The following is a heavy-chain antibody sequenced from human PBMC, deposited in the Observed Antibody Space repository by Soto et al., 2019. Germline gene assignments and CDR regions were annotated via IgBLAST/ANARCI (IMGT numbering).Heavy chain of an antibody. Sequence: GGSLRLSCAASGFSFSISPMHWVRQAPGKGPEWVALISYDGTNKFYADSVKGRFTTSRDNFKSTLYLQVDSLRPEDAAVYYCARDPKTSGGQHWAFNYFDSWGQGTLVTVSS. CDR2: ISYDGTNK. CDR3: ARDPKTSGGQHWAFNYFDS. J-gene: IGHJ4*02. V-gene: IGHV3-30-3*01. CDR1: GFSFSISP. D-gene: IGHD7-27*01.